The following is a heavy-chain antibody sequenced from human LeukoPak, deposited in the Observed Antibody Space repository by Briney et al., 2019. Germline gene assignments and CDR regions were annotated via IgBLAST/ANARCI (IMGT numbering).Heavy chain of an antibody. CDR3: ARLYDGSAYHADHFDY. CDR1: GFTFNTYN. V-gene: IGHV3-21*01. CDR2: ISSSSSYI. Sequence: PGGSLRLSCAGSGFTFNTYNMNWVRQAPGEGLEWVSSISSSSSYIYYAGSVKGRFTISRDNAKNSLYLQMNSLRAEDTAVYYCARLYDGSAYHADHFDYWGQGTLVIVSS. J-gene: IGHJ4*02. D-gene: IGHD3-22*01.